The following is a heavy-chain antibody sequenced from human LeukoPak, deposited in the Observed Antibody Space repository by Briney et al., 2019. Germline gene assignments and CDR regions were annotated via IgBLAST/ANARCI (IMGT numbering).Heavy chain of an antibody. CDR2: ISGMSSTI. CDR1: GFTSRSYS. V-gene: IGHV3-48*02. CDR3: ARDSSDAYNPEPGY. D-gene: IGHD5-24*01. Sequence: GGSLRLSCAASGFTSRSYSMNWVRQAPGKGLGWVSFISGMSSTIYYADSVKGRFTISRDNAKNSVYLQMSSLRDEDTAVYYCARDSSDAYNPEPGYWGQGTLVTVSS. J-gene: IGHJ4*02.